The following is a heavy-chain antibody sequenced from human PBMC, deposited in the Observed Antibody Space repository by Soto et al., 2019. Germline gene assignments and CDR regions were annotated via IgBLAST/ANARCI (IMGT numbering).Heavy chain of an antibody. CDR3: ARGQLDDSSGGFDY. Sequence: QVQLVESGGGVVQPGRSLRLSCAASGFTFSSYGMHWVRQAPGKGLEWVAGIWYDGSNKYYAESVKGRFTISRDNPKNPLYLQMHSLRAEATAVYYCARGQLDDSSGGFDYWGQGTLVTVSS. J-gene: IGHJ4*02. V-gene: IGHV3-33*01. D-gene: IGHD3-22*01. CDR2: IWYDGSNK. CDR1: GFTFSSYG.